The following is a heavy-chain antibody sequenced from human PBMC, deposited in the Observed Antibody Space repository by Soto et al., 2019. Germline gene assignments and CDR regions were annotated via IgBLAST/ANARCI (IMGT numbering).Heavy chain of an antibody. V-gene: IGHV1-2*02. CDR2: INPNSGGT. J-gene: IGHJ3*02. Sequence: GASVKVSCKASGYTFTGYYMHWVRQAPGQGLEWMGWINPNSGGTNYAQKFQGRVTMTRDTSISTAYMELSRLRSDDTAVYYCARWYYYDSSGYGDAFDIWGQGTMVTVSS. D-gene: IGHD3-22*01. CDR1: GYTFTGYY. CDR3: ARWYYYDSSGYGDAFDI.